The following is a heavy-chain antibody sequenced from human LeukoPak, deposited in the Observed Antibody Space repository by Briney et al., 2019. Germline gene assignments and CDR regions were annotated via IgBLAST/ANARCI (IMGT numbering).Heavy chain of an antibody. Sequence: GASVKVSCKASGYTFTSYDINWVRQAPGQGLEWMGGIIPIFGTANYAQKFQGRVTITADESTSTAYMELSSLRSEDTAVYYCARDLKDSGAFDIWGQGTMVTVSS. CDR2: IIPIFGTA. CDR3: ARDLKDSGAFDI. J-gene: IGHJ3*02. D-gene: IGHD1-26*01. CDR1: GYTFTSYD. V-gene: IGHV1-69*13.